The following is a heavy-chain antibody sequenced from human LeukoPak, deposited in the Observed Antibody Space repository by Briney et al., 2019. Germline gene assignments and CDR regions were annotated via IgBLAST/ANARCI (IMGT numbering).Heavy chain of an antibody. CDR2: ISSSSSYI. CDR1: GFTFSSYS. J-gene: IGHJ6*02. V-gene: IGHV3-21*01. D-gene: IGHD6-19*01. CDR3: ARDLQREQWLALAGYYYYYGMDV. Sequence: GGSLRLSCAASGFTFSSYSMNWVRQAPGKGLEWVSSISSSSSYIYYADSVKGRFTISRDNAKNSLYLQMNSPRAEDTAVYYCARDLQREQWLALAGYYYYYGMDVWGQGTTVTVSS.